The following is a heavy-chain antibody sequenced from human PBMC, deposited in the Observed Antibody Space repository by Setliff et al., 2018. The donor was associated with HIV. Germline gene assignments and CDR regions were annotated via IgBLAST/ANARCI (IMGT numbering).Heavy chain of an antibody. Sequence: SETLSLTCAVYGGSFSGYYWSWIRQPPGKGLEWIGEINHSGSTNYNPSLKSRVTISVDTSKNQFSLKLSSVTAAGTAVYYCARVDGYDFWSGYYTPHAFDIWGQGTMVTVSS. CDR2: INHSGST. J-gene: IGHJ3*02. CDR1: GGSFSGYY. V-gene: IGHV4-34*01. D-gene: IGHD3-3*01. CDR3: ARVDGYDFWSGYYTPHAFDI.